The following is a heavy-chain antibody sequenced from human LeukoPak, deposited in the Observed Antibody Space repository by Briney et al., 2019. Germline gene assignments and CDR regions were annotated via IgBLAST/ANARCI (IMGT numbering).Heavy chain of an antibody. J-gene: IGHJ4*02. Sequence: SQTLSLTCTVSGGSISSGDYYWSWIRQPPGKGLEWIGYIYYSGSTYYNPSLKSRVTISVDTSKNQFSLKLSSVTAAHTAVYYCARVEMATIGPLSGDYWGQGTLVTVSS. V-gene: IGHV4-30-4*08. CDR2: IYYSGST. CDR3: ARVEMATIGPLSGDY. D-gene: IGHD5-24*01. CDR1: GGSISSGDYY.